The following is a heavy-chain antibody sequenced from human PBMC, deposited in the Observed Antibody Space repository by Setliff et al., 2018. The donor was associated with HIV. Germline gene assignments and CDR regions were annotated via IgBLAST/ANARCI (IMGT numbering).Heavy chain of an antibody. CDR3: ANGYSSGWYLVTAFDI. V-gene: IGHV1-3*01. D-gene: IGHD6-19*01. Sequence: ASVKVSCKASGFIFTNYGIHWVRQAPGHSLEWMGFINSGTGNTIYSQKFQGRVTITRDTSASTAYMELSSLRSEDTAMYYCANGYSSGWYLVTAFDIWGQGTMVTVSS. J-gene: IGHJ3*02. CDR1: GFIFTNYG. CDR2: INSGTGNT.